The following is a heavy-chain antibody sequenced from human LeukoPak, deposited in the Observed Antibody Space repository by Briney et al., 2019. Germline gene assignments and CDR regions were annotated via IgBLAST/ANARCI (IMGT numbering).Heavy chain of an antibody. D-gene: IGHD4-17*01. J-gene: IGHJ6*02. CDR3: ARRFYGDYGGYYYGMDV. CDR1: GCTFSSYA. Sequence: SLKVSCTASGCTFSSYAISWVRQAPGQGLKWMGGIIPIFGTANYAQKFQGRVTITADESTSTAYMELRSLRSEDTAVYYCARRFYGDYGGYYYGMDVWGQGTTVTVSS. V-gene: IGHV1-69*13. CDR2: IIPIFGTA.